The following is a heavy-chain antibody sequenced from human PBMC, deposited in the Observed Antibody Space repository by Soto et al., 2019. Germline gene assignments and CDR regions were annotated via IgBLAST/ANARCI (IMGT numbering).Heavy chain of an antibody. CDR1: GYSFTGYY. D-gene: IGHD6-6*01. Sequence: QVQLVQSGAEVKETGASVKVSCKASGYSFTGYYIHWVRQAPGQGLEWMGWINPDSGGTNYAQKFQGGVTMTRDTSISTAYMDLSRLRSDYTAVYYCARAIAARPADYWGQGTLVTVS. CDR3: ARAIAARPADY. J-gene: IGHJ4*01. V-gene: IGHV1-2*02. CDR2: INPDSGGT.